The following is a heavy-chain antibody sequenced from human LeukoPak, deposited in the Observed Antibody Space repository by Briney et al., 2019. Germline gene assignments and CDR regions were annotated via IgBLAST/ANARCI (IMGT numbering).Heavy chain of an antibody. CDR2: IYYSGST. CDR3: ARILGLWFGELYWFDP. J-gene: IGHJ5*02. V-gene: IGHV4-59*01. D-gene: IGHD3-10*01. CDR1: GGSISSYY. Sequence: SETLSLTCTVPGGSISSYYWSWIRQPPGKGLEWIGYIYYSGSTNYNPSLKSRVTISVDTSKNQFSLKLSSVTAADTAVYYCARILGLWFGELYWFDPWGQGTLVTVSS.